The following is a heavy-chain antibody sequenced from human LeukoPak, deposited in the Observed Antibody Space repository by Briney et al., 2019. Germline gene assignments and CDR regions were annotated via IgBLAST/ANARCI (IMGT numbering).Heavy chain of an antibody. CDR2: ISAYNGNT. Sequence: GSSVKVSCKASGGTSSSYAISWVRQAPGQGLEWMGWISAYNGNTNYAQKLQGRVTMTTDTSTSTAYMELRSLRSDDTAVYYCARGPGLYGDYVMDVWGQGTTVTVSS. CDR1: GGTSSSYA. V-gene: IGHV1-18*01. D-gene: IGHD3-16*02. J-gene: IGHJ6*02. CDR3: ARGPGLYGDYVMDV.